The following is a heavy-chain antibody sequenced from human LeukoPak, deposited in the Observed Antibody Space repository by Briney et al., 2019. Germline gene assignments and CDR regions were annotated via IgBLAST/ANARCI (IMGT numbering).Heavy chain of an antibody. D-gene: IGHD3-22*01. CDR2: ISSSGSII. CDR3: AKSENYYDSSGSPGY. CDR1: GFAFSDYE. J-gene: IGHJ4*02. Sequence: GGSLRLSCASSGFAFSDYEMNWVRQAPGKGLEWVSYISSSGSIIYYADSVKGRFTISRDNSKNTLYLQMNSLRAEDTAVYYCAKSENYYDSSGSPGYWGQGTLVTVSS. V-gene: IGHV3-48*01.